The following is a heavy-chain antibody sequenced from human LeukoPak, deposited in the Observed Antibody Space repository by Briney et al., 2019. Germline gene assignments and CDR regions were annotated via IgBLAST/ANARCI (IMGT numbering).Heavy chain of an antibody. CDR1: GGSISSGSYY. D-gene: IGHD4-17*01. J-gene: IGHJ6*03. V-gene: IGHV4-39*07. CDR2: INHSGST. Sequence: SETLSLTCTVSGGSISSGSYYWSWIRQPPGKGLEWIGEINHSGSTNYNPSLKSRVTISVDTSKNQFSLKLSSVTAADTAVYYCARRAGPTVTTPGRGYYYYMDVWGKGTTVTVSS. CDR3: ARRAGPTVTTPGRGYYYYMDV.